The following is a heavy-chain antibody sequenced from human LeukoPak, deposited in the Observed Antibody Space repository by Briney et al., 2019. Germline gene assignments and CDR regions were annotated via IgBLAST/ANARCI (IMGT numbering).Heavy chain of an antibody. CDR1: GNSISSGDNY. CDR2: IYYSGTT. V-gene: IGHV4-61*08. CDR3: ARDSSGECSSTSCYPNYYYYMDV. J-gene: IGHJ6*03. D-gene: IGHD2-2*01. Sequence: PSETLSLTCTVSGNSISSGDNYWSWIRQPPGKGLEWIGYIYYSGTTNYNPSLKSRVTISLDMSKSQFSLKLSSVTAADTAVYYCARDSSGECSSTSCYPNYYYYMDVWGKGTTVTVSS.